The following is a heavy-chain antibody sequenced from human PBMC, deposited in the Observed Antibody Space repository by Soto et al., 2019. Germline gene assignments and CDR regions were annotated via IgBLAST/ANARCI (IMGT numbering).Heavy chain of an antibody. J-gene: IGHJ4*02. D-gene: IGHD6-19*01. CDR2: ISSSGSTI. CDR1: GFTFSDYY. CDR3: ARDLKPREAVAPYYFDY. Sequence: VGSLRLSCAASGFTFSDYYMSWIRQAPGKGLEWISYISSSGSTIYHADSVKGRFTISRDNAKNSLYLQMNGLRAEDTAVYYFARDLKPREAVAPYYFDYWGQGSLVTVSS. V-gene: IGHV3-11*01.